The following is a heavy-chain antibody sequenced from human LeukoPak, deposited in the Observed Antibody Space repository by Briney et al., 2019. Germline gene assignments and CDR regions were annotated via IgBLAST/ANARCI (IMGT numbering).Heavy chain of an antibody. CDR2: INSDGSST. CDR3: GRGAYSSGWYFDY. CDR1: GFTFSNYW. J-gene: IGHJ4*02. Sequence: GGSLRLSCAASGFTFSNYWMHWVRQAPGKGLVWVSLINSDGSSTRYADSVKGRFTVSRGNAKNTLYLQMNSLRAEDTAVYYCGRGAYSSGWYFDYWGQGTLVTVSS. D-gene: IGHD6-19*01. V-gene: IGHV3-74*01.